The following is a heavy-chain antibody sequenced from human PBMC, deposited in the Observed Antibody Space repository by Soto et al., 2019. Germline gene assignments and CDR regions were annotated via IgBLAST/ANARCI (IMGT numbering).Heavy chain of an antibody. CDR1: GYTLTELS. J-gene: IGHJ2*01. CDR3: ATRLGNAYCGGDCYSIARIYWYFDL. Sequence: QVQLVQSGAEVKKPGASVKVSCKVSGYTLTELSMHWVRQAPGKGLEWMGGFDPEDGETIYAQKFQGRVTMTEDTSTDTAYMELSSLRSEDTAVYYCATRLGNAYCGGDCYSIARIYWYFDLWGRGTLVTVSS. D-gene: IGHD2-21*02. CDR2: FDPEDGET. V-gene: IGHV1-24*01.